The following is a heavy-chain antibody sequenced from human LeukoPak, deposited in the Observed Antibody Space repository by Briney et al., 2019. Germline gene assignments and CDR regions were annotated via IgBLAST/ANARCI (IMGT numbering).Heavy chain of an antibody. D-gene: IGHD2-2*01. Sequence: PGGSLRLSCAGSGFTFSRYTFNWVRQAPGRGLEWVSAISGSGGNTYYADSVKGRFSISRDNSKNTLCLQMNSLRVEDTAVYYCAKDWGQVPASISGHWGQGTLVTVSS. V-gene: IGHV3-23*01. CDR3: AKDWGQVPASISGH. J-gene: IGHJ1*01. CDR2: ISGSGGNT. CDR1: GFTFSRYT.